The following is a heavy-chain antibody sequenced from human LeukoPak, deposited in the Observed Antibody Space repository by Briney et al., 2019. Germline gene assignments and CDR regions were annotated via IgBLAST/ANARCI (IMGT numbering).Heavy chain of an antibody. V-gene: IGHV4-34*01. CDR2: INHSGST. CDR3: ARSRRQWLILYYFDY. CDR1: GFTFSSYW. J-gene: IGHJ4*02. D-gene: IGHD6-19*01. Sequence: GSLRLSCAASGFTFSSYWMRWVRQPPGKGLEWIGEINHSGSTNYNPSLKSRVTISVDTSKNQFSLKLSSVTAADTAVYYCARSRRQWLILYYFDYWGQGTLVTVSS.